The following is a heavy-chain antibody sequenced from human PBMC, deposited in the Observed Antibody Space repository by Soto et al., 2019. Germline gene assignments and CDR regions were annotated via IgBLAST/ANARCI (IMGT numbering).Heavy chain of an antibody. CDR3: ARDQSPYVDYVKFRVYYGMDV. CDR2: ISSSSSTI. D-gene: IGHD4-17*01. Sequence: GGSLRLSCAASGFTFSSYSMNWVRQAPGKGLEWVSYISSSSSTIYYADSVKGRFTISRDNAKNSLYLQMNSLRDEDTAVYYCARDQSPYVDYVKFRVYYGMDVWGQGTTVTVFS. J-gene: IGHJ6*02. CDR1: GFTFSSYS. V-gene: IGHV3-48*02.